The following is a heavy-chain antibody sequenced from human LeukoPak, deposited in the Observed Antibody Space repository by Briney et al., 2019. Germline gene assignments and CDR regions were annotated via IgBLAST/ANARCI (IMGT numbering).Heavy chain of an antibody. Sequence: GGSLRLSCAASGFTVSSNYMNWVPQAPGKGLEWVSIIYSGGTTYYADSVKGRFTISRDNSKNTLYLQMDSLRAEDTAVYYCASRNPHSSDWHPSVFDIWGQGTLVTVSS. D-gene: IGHD6-19*01. CDR2: IYSGGTT. CDR1: GFTVSSNY. J-gene: IGHJ3*02. V-gene: IGHV3-66*01. CDR3: ASRNPHSSDWHPSVFDI.